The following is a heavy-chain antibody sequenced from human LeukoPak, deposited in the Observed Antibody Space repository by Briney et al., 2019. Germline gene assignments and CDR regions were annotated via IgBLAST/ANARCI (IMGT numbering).Heavy chain of an antibody. CDR3: ARDGEVYDFWSGLFDY. J-gene: IGHJ4*02. D-gene: IGHD3-3*01. CDR1: GYTFTSYY. Sequence: ASVKVSCKASGYTFTSYYMHWVRQAPGQGLEWMGIINPSGGSTSYAQKFQGRVTMTRDTSTSTVYMELSSLRSEDTAVYYCARDGEVYDFWSGLFDYWGQGTLVTVSS. V-gene: IGHV1-46*01. CDR2: INPSGGST.